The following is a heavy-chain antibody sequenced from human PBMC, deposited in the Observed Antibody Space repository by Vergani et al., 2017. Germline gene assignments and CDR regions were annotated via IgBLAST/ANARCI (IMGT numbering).Heavy chain of an antibody. CDR2: ISWNSGSI. CDR1: GFTFDDYA. J-gene: IGHJ4*02. CDR3: AKGAEITGSTAPYYFDY. Sequence: EVRLLESGGGLVQPGGSLSLSCAASGFTFDDYAMHWVRQAPGKGLEWVSGISWNSGSIGYADSVKGRFTISRDNAKNSLYLQMNSLRAEDMALYYCAKGAEITGSTAPYYFDYWGQGTLVTVSS. D-gene: IGHD1-14*01. V-gene: IGHV3-9*03.